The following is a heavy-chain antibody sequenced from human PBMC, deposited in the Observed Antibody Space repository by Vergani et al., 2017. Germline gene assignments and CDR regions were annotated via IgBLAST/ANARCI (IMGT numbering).Heavy chain of an antibody. CDR2: IYHSGST. Sequence: QVQLQESGPGLVKPPGTLSLTCAVSGGSISSSNWWSWVRQPPGKGLEWIGEIYHSGSTYYNPSLKSRVTISVDTSKNQFSLKLSSVTAADTAVYYCASELLWYYYGSGSYYNGNWFDPWGQGTLVTVSS. J-gene: IGHJ5*02. CDR1: GGSISSSNW. CDR3: ASELLWYYYGSGSYYNGNWFDP. V-gene: IGHV4-4*03. D-gene: IGHD3-10*01.